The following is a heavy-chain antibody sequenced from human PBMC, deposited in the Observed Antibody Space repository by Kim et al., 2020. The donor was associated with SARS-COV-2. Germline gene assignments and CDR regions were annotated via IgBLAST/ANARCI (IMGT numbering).Heavy chain of an antibody. CDR1: GIPFSNAW. V-gene: IGHV3-15*01. CDR3: TTVSMR. D-gene: IGHD2-2*01. Sequence: GGSLRLSCAVSGIPFSNAWFNWVRQAPGKGLEWVGRIKSKRDGGTADLAVPVKGRFAISRDDSKNTLYLLMNSLRTDDSAVYYCTTVSMRWGQGTLVTVS. J-gene: IGHJ4*02. CDR2: IKSKRDGGTA.